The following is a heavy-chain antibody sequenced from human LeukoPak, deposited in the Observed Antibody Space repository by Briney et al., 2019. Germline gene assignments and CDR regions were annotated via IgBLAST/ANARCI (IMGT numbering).Heavy chain of an antibody. CDR3: ARAGYNWNYARYYYYGMDV. D-gene: IGHD1-7*01. CDR2: IKGDGSST. V-gene: IGHV3-74*01. Sequence: GGSLRFSCAASGFTFSSYWMHWVRHTPGKGLVWVSRIKGDGSSTSYADSVKGRFTISRDNAKNSLYLQMNSLRAEDTAVYYCARAGYNWNYARYYYYGMDVWGQGTTVTVSS. J-gene: IGHJ6*02. CDR1: GFTFSSYW.